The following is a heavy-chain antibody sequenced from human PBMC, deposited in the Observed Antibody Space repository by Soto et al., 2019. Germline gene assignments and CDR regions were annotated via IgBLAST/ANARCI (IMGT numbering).Heavy chain of an antibody. CDR3: TTRYCSSTSCYNNYYNYGMDV. Sequence: GSLRLSCSASGFTFSNAWMSWVRQAPGKGLEWVGRIKSKTDGGTTDYAAPVRGRFTISRDDSKNTVFLQMNSLKTEDTAVYFCTTRYCSSTSCYNNYYNYGMDVWGQGTTVTVS. CDR1: GFTFSNAW. V-gene: IGHV3-15*01. CDR2: IKSKTDGGTT. D-gene: IGHD2-2*02. J-gene: IGHJ6*02.